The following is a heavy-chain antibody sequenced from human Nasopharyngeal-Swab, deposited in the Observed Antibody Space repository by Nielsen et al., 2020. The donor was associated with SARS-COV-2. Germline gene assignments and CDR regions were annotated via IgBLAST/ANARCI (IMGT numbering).Heavy chain of an antibody. CDR3: VRGSGDAFDI. V-gene: IGHV4-39*06. Sequence: RQAPGKGLEWIGNISYSGNIYYNPSLKSRVTISEDTSKNQFPLKLSSLTAADTAVYYCVRGSGDAFDIWGQGTMVTVSS. J-gene: IGHJ3*02. D-gene: IGHD6-19*01. CDR2: ISYSGNI.